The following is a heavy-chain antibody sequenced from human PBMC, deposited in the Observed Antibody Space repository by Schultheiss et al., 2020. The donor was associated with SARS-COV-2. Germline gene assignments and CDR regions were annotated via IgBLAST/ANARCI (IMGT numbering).Heavy chain of an antibody. CDR2: IYSGGNT. J-gene: IGHJ4*02. D-gene: IGHD3-3*01. Sequence: GGSLRLSCAASGFTVSSKYMSWVRQAPGKGLEWVSVIYSGGNTYYADSVKGRFTISRDNGKNSLYLQMRSLRDEDTAVYYCVRGTADPRRVVGITITNDYWGQGTLVTVSS. CDR1: GFTVSSKY. CDR3: VRGTADPRRVVGITITNDY. V-gene: IGHV3-53*01.